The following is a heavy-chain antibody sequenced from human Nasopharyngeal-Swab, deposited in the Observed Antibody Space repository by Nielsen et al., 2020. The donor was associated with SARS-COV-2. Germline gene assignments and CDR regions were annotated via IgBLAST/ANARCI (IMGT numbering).Heavy chain of an antibody. CDR3: ARDLGGAAAGTDY. Sequence: GESLKISCAASGFTFSSYGMHWVRQAPGKGLEWVAVIWYDGGNKYYADSVKGRFTISRDNSKNTLYLQMNSLRAEDTAVYYCARDLGGAAAGTDYWGQGTLVTVSS. J-gene: IGHJ4*02. V-gene: IGHV3-33*01. D-gene: IGHD6-13*01. CDR1: GFTFSSYG. CDR2: IWYDGGNK.